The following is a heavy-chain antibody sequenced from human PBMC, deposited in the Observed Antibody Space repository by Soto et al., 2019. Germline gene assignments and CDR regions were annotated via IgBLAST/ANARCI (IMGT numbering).Heavy chain of an antibody. D-gene: IGHD3-3*01. V-gene: IGHV3-9*01. CDR1: GFTFDDYA. Sequence: GGSLRLSCAASGFTFDDYAMHWVRQAPGKGLEWVSGISWNSGSIGYADSVKGRFTISRDNAKNSLYLQMNSLRAEDTALYYCAKSLTYYDFWSGYAPENAFDIWGQGTMVTVSS. CDR2: ISWNSGSI. CDR3: AKSLTYYDFWSGYAPENAFDI. J-gene: IGHJ3*02.